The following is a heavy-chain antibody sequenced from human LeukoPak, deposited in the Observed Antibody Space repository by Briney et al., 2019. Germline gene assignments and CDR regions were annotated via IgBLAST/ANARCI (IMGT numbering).Heavy chain of an antibody. CDR1: GGTFSSYA. V-gene: IGHV1-69*06. D-gene: IGHD6-19*01. Sequence: ASVKVSCKASGGTFSSYAISWVRQAPGQGLEWMGRIIPIFGTANYAQKFQGRVTITADKSTSTAYMELSSLRSEDTAVYYCAREIAVAAPWYFDRWGRGTLVTVSS. J-gene: IGHJ2*01. CDR3: AREIAVAAPWYFDR. CDR2: IIPIFGTA.